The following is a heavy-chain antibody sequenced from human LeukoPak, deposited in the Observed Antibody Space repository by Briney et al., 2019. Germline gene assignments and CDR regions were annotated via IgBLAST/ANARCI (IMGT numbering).Heavy chain of an antibody. CDR1: GFTFSGSA. Sequence: GGSLRLSCAASGFTFSGSAMHWVRQTSGKGLEWVGHIRSKANSYATAYAASVKGRFTISRDDSKNTAYLQMNSLKTEDTAVYYCRTGWGVTLSLHYFDIWGQGTMVTVSS. CDR2: IRSKANSYAT. V-gene: IGHV3-73*01. D-gene: IGHD3-10*01. CDR3: RTGWGVTLSLHYFDI. J-gene: IGHJ3*02.